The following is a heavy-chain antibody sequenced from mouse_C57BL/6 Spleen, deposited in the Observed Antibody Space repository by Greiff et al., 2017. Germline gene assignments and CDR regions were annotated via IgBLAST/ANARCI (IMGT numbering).Heavy chain of an antibody. V-gene: IGHV1-59*01. CDR1: GYTFTSYW. Sequence: QVQLQQSGAELVRPGTSVKLSCTASGYTFTSYWMHWVKQRPGQGLEWIGVIDPSDSYTNYNQKFKGQSTLTVDTSSSTAYLHLSSLTSEDSAVYYCARRIITTVADFDYWGQGTTLTVSS. CDR3: ARRIITTVADFDY. CDR2: IDPSDSYT. J-gene: IGHJ2*01. D-gene: IGHD1-1*01.